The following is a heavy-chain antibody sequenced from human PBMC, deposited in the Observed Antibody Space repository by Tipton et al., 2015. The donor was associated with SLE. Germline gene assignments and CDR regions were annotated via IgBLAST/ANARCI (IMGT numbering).Heavy chain of an antibody. CDR3: AKDVGSQSRYAFDI. CDR1: GFTFDDYA. V-gene: IGHV3-9*01. CDR2: ISWNSGSI. Sequence: QLVQSGGGLVQPGRSLRLSCAASGFTFDDYAMHWVRQAPGKGLEWVSGISWNSGSIGYADSVKGRFTISRDNAKNSLYLQMNSLRAEDTALYHCAKDVGSQSRYAFDIWGQGTMVTVSS. D-gene: IGHD1-1*01. J-gene: IGHJ3*02.